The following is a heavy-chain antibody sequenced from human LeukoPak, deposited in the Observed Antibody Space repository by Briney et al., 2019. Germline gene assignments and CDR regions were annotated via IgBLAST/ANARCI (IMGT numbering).Heavy chain of an antibody. CDR2: ISAYNGNT. V-gene: IGHV1-18*01. J-gene: IGHJ4*02. CDR3: AREGDSGSYYGAYYFDY. D-gene: IGHD1-26*01. Sequence: ASVKVSCTASGYTFTSYGISWVRQAPGQGLEWMGWISAYNGNTNYAQKLQGRVTMTTDTSTSTAYMELRSLRSDDTAVYYCAREGDSGSYYGAYYFDYWGQGTLVTVSS. CDR1: GYTFTSYG.